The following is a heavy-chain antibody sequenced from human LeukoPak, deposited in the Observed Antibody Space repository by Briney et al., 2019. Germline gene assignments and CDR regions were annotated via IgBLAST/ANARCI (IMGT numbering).Heavy chain of an antibody. CDR2: ISSSSSYI. CDR1: GGSISSYY. Sequence: ETLSLTCTVSGGSISSYYWSWVRQAPGKGLEWVSSISSSSSYIYYADSVKGRFTISRDNAKNSLYLQMNSLRAEDTAVYYCARDASGSIFDYWGQGTLVTVSS. D-gene: IGHD1-7*01. J-gene: IGHJ4*02. V-gene: IGHV3-21*01. CDR3: ARDASGSIFDY.